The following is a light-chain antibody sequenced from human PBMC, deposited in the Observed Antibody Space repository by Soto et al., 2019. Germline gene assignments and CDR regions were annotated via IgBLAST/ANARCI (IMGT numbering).Light chain of an antibody. CDR2: DAS. CDR3: QQYDDLPIT. J-gene: IGKJ5*01. V-gene: IGKV1-33*01. Sequence: DIQMTQSPSSVFASVGDRVSITCQASQDISDFLNWYHQKPGKAPKVLIYDASNLQTGVPSRFSGRRSGTDFILTISSLQPDDSGTYYCQQYDDLPITFGQGTRLEI. CDR1: QDISDF.